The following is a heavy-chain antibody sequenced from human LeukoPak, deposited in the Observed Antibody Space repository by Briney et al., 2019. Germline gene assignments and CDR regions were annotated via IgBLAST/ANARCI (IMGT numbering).Heavy chain of an antibody. D-gene: IGHD2-15*01. CDR1: GGSFSGYY. J-gene: IGHJ4*02. V-gene: IGHV4-34*01. Sequence: SETLSLTCAVYGGSFSGYYRSWIRQPPGKGLEWIGEINHSGSTNYNPSLKSRVTISVDTSKNQFSLKLSSVTAADTAVYYCARGGDIVVVVAATGFDYWGQGTLVTVSS. CDR2: INHSGST. CDR3: ARGGDIVVVVAATGFDY.